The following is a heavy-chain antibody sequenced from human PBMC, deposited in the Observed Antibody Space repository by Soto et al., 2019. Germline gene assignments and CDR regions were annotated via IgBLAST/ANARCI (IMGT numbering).Heavy chain of an antibody. Sequence: PGESLKISCQGSGYGFSNYWISWVRQMPGKGLEWMGRIDPIDSYITYSPSFQGHVAISTDKSISTVYLQWSSLQAGDTAVYYCARGRGDIALMDIWGQGTTVTVSS. J-gene: IGHJ6*02. D-gene: IGHD2-15*01. CDR1: GYGFSNYW. CDR3: ARGRGDIALMDI. V-gene: IGHV5-10-1*01. CDR2: IDPIDSYI.